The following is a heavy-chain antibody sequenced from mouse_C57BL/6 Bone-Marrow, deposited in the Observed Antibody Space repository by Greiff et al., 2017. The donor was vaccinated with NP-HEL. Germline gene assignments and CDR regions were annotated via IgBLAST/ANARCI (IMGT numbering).Heavy chain of an antibody. CDR2: IYPGSGST. CDR3: ARWDDY. Sequence: QVQLQQPGAELVKPGASVKMSCKASGYTFTSYWITWVKQRPGQGLEWIGDIYPGSGSTNYNGKFKGKATLTADKSSSTAYMQLSSLTSEDSAVYFCARWDDYWGQGTTLTVSS. D-gene: IGHD4-1*01. J-gene: IGHJ2*01. CDR1: GYTFTSYW. V-gene: IGHV1-55*01.